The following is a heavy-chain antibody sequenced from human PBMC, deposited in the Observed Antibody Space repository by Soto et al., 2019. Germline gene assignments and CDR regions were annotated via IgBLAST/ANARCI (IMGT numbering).Heavy chain of an antibody. Sequence: PGSSLKISCKGSGYSFTSYWIGWVRQMPGKGLESMGIIYPGDSDTRYRPSFQGQVTISADKSISTAYLQCTSLKASDTAMYYCASLSTAPETSGSYSPPATAHDAFDIWGQGTMVTVSS. CDR1: GYSFTSYW. V-gene: IGHV5-51*01. J-gene: IGHJ3*02. CDR2: IYPGDSDT. CDR3: ASLSTAPETSGSYSPPATAHDAFDI. D-gene: IGHD1-26*01.